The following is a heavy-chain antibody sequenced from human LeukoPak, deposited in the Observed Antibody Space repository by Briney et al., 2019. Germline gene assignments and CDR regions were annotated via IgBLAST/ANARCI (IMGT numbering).Heavy chain of an antibody. Sequence: GGSLRLSCAASGFTFSSYAMSWVRQAPGKGLEWVSAISGSGGSTYYADSVKGRFTISRDNSKNTLYLQMNSLRAEDTAVYYCARDPYGSGGFLDYWGRGTLVTVSS. CDR1: GFTFSSYA. CDR2: ISGSGGST. CDR3: ARDPYGSGGFLDY. D-gene: IGHD3-10*01. V-gene: IGHV3-23*01. J-gene: IGHJ4*02.